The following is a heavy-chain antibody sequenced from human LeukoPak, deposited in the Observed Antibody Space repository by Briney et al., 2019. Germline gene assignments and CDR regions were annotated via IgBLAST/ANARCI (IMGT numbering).Heavy chain of an antibody. CDR2: IYYSGST. CDR1: GGSISSTSYY. J-gene: IGHJ4*02. CDR3: AREGSHYDSVTGYYTSGYFDS. V-gene: IGHV4-39*07. Sequence: PSETLSLTCTVSGGSISSTSYYWGWIRQSPGKGLEWIGSIYYSGSTYYNPSPKSRVTISVDTSKNQFSLKLRSVTAADTAVYYCAREGSHYDSVTGYYTSGYFDSWGQGILVTVSS. D-gene: IGHD3/OR15-3a*01.